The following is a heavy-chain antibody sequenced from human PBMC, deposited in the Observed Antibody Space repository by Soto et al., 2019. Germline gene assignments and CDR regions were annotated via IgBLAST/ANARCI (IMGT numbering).Heavy chain of an antibody. CDR1: GYTFTSYG. J-gene: IGHJ6*02. CDR3: ARGTGTTFFYYYYGMDV. Sequence: ASVTGSCKASGYTFTSYGISWVRQAPGQGLEWMGWISAYNGNTNYAQKLQGRVTMTTDTSTSTAYMELRSLRSDDTAVYYCARGTGTTFFYYYYGMDVWGQGTTVTVSS. V-gene: IGHV1-18*01. D-gene: IGHD1-7*01. CDR2: ISAYNGNT.